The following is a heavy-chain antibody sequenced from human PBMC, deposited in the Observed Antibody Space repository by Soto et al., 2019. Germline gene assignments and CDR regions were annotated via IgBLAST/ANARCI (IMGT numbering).Heavy chain of an antibody. D-gene: IGHD2-2*01. Sequence: VGSLRLSCATSGLTLDNSFMHWVRQAPGKGLEWVALIWFDGTNKYYADSVKGRFSISRDNSRDTVYLQLSSLRVDDTAVYYCERDGGSQVLRTYFSSWGQGTQVTVSS. CDR1: GLTLDNSF. V-gene: IGHV3-33*01. CDR3: ERDGGSQVLRTYFSS. J-gene: IGHJ4*02. CDR2: IWFDGTNK.